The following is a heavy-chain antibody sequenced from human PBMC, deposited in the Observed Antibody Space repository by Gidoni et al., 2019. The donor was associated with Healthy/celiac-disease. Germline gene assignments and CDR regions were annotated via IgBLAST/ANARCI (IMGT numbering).Heavy chain of an antibody. CDR1: GGSFSGYY. V-gene: IGHV4-34*01. CDR2: INHSGST. J-gene: IGHJ4*02. D-gene: IGHD3-22*01. Sequence: QVQLQQWGAGLLKPSETLSLTCAVYGGSFSGYYWSWIRQPPGKGLEWIGEINHSGSTNYNPSLKSRVTISVDTSKNQFSLKLSSVTAADTAVYYWARAYYYDSSGPWDWWGQGTLVTVSS. CDR3: ARAYYYDSSGPWDW.